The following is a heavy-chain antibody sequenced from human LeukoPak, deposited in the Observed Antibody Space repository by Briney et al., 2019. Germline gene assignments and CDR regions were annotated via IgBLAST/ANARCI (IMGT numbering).Heavy chain of an antibody. CDR1: GGSISSYY. CDR2: KDYSGVT. Sequence: AETLSLTCTVSGGSISSYYWSWIRQPPGKGLEWIGYKDYSGVTTYNPYLKSRVTISVDTSKNQFSLKLSSVTAADTAVYYCASSYYDFWSGYHHYYFDYWGQGTLVTVSS. V-gene: IGHV4-59*08. J-gene: IGHJ4*02. CDR3: ASSYYDFWSGYHHYYFDY. D-gene: IGHD3-3*01.